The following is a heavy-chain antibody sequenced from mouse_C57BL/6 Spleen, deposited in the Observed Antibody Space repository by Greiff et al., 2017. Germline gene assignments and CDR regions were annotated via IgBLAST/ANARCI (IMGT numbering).Heavy chain of an antibody. CDR1: GYAFSSSW. D-gene: IGHD2-5*01. J-gene: IGHJ1*03. Sequence: QVQLQQSGPELVKPGASVKISCKASGYAFSSSWMNWVKQRPGKGLEWIGRIYPGDGDTNYNGKFKGKATLTADKSSSTAYMQLSSLTSEDSAVYFCARRDYSNNWYFDVWGTGTTVTVSS. V-gene: IGHV1-82*01. CDR2: IYPGDGDT. CDR3: ARRDYSNNWYFDV.